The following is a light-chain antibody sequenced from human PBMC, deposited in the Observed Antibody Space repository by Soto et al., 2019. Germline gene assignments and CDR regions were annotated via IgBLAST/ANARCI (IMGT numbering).Light chain of an antibody. J-gene: IGKJ2*01. CDR1: QSVSSSY. Sequence: EIVLTQSPGTLSLSPGERATLSCRASQSVSSSYLAWYRHKPGQAPRLLIYGASSRATGIPDRFSGSWSGTDFTLTISRLEPEDFAVYYCQQYGSSPHTFGQGTKLEIK. CDR2: GAS. CDR3: QQYGSSPHT. V-gene: IGKV3-20*01.